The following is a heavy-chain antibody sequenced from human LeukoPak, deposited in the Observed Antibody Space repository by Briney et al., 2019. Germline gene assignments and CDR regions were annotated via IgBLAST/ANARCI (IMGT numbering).Heavy chain of an antibody. Sequence: ASVKVSCKASGYTFTGYYMHWVRQAPGQGLEWMGWINPNSGGTNYAQKFQGRVTMTRDTSISTAYMELSRLRSDDTVVYYCAREYCTNGVCYTGPFDYWGQGTLVTVSS. CDR3: AREYCTNGVCYTGPFDY. J-gene: IGHJ4*02. V-gene: IGHV1-2*02. D-gene: IGHD2-8*01. CDR2: INPNSGGT. CDR1: GYTFTGYY.